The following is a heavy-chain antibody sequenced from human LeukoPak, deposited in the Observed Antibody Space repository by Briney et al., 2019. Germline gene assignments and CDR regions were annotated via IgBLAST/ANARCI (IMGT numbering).Heavy chain of an antibody. CDR1: GYTFTGYY. CDR3: ARVGTLGYCSSTSCYPRYYYMDV. V-gene: IGHV1-2*02. D-gene: IGHD2-2*01. Sequence: ASVKLSCKASGYTFTGYYMHWVRQAPGQGLEWMGWINPNSGGTNYAQKFQGRVTMTRNTSISTAYMELSWLRSDDTAVNYCARVGTLGYCSSTSCYPRYYYMDVWGKGTTVTVSS. CDR2: INPNSGGT. J-gene: IGHJ6*03.